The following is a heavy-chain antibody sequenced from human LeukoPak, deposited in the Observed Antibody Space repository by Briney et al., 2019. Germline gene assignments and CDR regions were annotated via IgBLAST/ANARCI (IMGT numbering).Heavy chain of an antibody. CDR1: GFSFSNYW. J-gene: IGHJ4*02. Sequence: PGGSLRLSCAASGFSFSNYWMSWVRQAPGKGLEWVANIKHDGSQKFYEDSVKGRFTISRDDAKNSLFLQMNSLRAEDTAVYYCVRDQVSSAPDYWGQGTLVTVSS. CDR3: VRDQVSSAPDY. V-gene: IGHV3-7*01. D-gene: IGHD6-6*01. CDR2: IKHDGSQK.